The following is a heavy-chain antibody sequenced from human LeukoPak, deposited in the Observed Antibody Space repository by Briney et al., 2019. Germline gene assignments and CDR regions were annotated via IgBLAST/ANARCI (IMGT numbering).Heavy chain of an antibody. CDR2: INPSGGST. V-gene: IGHV1-46*01. Sequence: ASVKVSCKASGYTFASYYMHWVRQAPGQGLEWMGIINPSGGSTSYAQKFQGRVTMTRDMSTSTVYMELSSLRSEDTAAYYCARDRRITIFGVVSNWFDPWGQGTLVTVSS. CDR3: ARDRRITIFGVVSNWFDP. D-gene: IGHD3-3*01. CDR1: GYTFASYY. J-gene: IGHJ5*02.